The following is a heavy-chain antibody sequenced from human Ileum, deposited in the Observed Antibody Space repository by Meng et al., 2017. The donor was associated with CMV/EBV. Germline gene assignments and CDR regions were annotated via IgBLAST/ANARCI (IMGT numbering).Heavy chain of an antibody. D-gene: IGHD1-26*01. CDR1: GVSINDYN. CDR3: ARAPKYSGTYHSFDI. CDR2: ISYTGST. J-gene: IGHJ3*02. V-gene: IGHV4-59*01. Sequence: SGVSINDYNWCWIRQSPGKGLDYVGYISYTGSTNSNPSLKSRVTILVDRSNNQFSLRLNSVTAADTAMYYCARAPKYSGTYHSFDIWGQGTLVTVSS.